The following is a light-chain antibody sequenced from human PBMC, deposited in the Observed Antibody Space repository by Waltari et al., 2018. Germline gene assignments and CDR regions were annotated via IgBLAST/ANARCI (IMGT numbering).Light chain of an antibody. CDR3: CSYAGSSTLGV. V-gene: IGLV2-23*01. CDR2: DGN. CDR1: SRDLGRHHL. Sequence: QSALTQPASVSGSPGQSITISCTGTSRDLGRHHLASWYQQHPGKAPKPMINDGNRRPSGVSNRSSGYKSGNTASLTIAGLQAEDEADYYCCSYAGSSTLGVFGGGTKLTVL. J-gene: IGLJ3*02.